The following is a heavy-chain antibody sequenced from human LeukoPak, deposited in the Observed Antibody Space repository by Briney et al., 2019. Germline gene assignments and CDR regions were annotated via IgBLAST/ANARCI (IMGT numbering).Heavy chain of an antibody. CDR3: ARGGYSYGYADAFDI. J-gene: IGHJ3*02. CDR2: INHSGST. V-gene: IGHV4-34*01. D-gene: IGHD5-18*01. Sequence: SETLSLTCAVYGGSFSGYYWSWIRQPPGKGLEWIGEINHSGSTNYNPSLKSRVTISVDTSKNQFSLKLSSVTAADTAVYYCARGGYSYGYADAFDIWGQGTMVTVSS. CDR1: GGSFSGYY.